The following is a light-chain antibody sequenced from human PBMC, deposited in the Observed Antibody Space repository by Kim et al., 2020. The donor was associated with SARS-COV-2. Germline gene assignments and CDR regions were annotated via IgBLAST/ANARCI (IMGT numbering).Light chain of an antibody. V-gene: IGKV1-33*01. J-gene: IGKJ3*01. Sequence: DIQMTQSPSSLSASLGDRVTITCQASQDISNYLNWYQQKPGKAPKLLINDASNLETGVPSRFSGSGSGTDFIFTISSLQPEDVATYFCQQYDNLPFTFGPGTKGGYQ. CDR2: DAS. CDR1: QDISNY. CDR3: QQYDNLPFT.